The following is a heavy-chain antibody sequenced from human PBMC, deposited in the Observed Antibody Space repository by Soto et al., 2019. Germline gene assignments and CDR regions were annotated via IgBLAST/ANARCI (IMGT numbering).Heavy chain of an antibody. CDR1: GFTFRNQD. V-gene: IGHV3-23*01. D-gene: IGHD3-22*01. Sequence: EVQLLESGGGLVQPGGSLRLTCVGSGFTFRNQDMRWFRQAPGKGLEWVSGISGRGGVTYYADSVTGLFTISRDNSKNTLYLQMNNLRANDTAVYYCAKERQFRSYYESAGHYNDWGQGTLVTVSS. CDR3: AKERQFRSYYESAGHYND. CDR2: ISGRGGVT. J-gene: IGHJ4*02.